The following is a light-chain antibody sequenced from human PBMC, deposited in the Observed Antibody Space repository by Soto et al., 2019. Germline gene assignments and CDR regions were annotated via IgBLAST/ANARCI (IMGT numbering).Light chain of an antibody. CDR3: QQYYSYPLT. Sequence: AIRMTQSPSSLSASTGDRVTITCRASQGISSYLAWYQQKPGKAPKLLIYAASTLQSGVPSRFSGSGSGTEFTLTISCLQSEDFATYCCQQYYSYPLTFGGGTKVEIK. CDR2: AAS. CDR1: QGISSY. V-gene: IGKV1-8*01. J-gene: IGKJ4*01.